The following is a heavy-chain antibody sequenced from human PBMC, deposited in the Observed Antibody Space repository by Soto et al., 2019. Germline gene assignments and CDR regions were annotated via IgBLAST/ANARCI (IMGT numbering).Heavy chain of an antibody. D-gene: IGHD3-3*01. J-gene: IGHJ4*02. Sequence: SVKVSCKASGGTFSSYAISWVRQAPGQGLEWMGGIIPIFGTANYAQKFQGRVTITADESTSTAYMELSSLRSEDTAVYYCARDPMDFWSGYPRQNDYWGQGTLVTVSS. CDR2: IIPIFGTA. CDR1: GGTFSSYA. CDR3: ARDPMDFWSGYPRQNDY. V-gene: IGHV1-69*13.